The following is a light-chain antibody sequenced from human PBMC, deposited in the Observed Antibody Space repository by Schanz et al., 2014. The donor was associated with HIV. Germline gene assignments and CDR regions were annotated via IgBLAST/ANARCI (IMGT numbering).Light chain of an antibody. CDR1: SSDVGGYNY. V-gene: IGLV2-8*01. CDR2: DVS. Sequence: QSVLTQPASVSGSPGQSVTISCIGTSSDVGGYNYVSWYQQHPGKAPKLMIYDVSKRPSGVPDRFSGSKSGNTASLTISGLQAEDEADYYCSSHAGSNKVFGGGTKLTVL. CDR3: SSHAGSNKV. J-gene: IGLJ2*01.